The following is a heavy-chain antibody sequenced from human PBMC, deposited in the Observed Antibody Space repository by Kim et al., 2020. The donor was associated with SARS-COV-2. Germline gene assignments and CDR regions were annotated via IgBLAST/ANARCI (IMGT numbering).Heavy chain of an antibody. CDR1: GGSFSGYY. CDR2: INHSGST. CDR3: ARGPLRAPLWAFDI. Sequence: SETLSLTCAVYGGSFSGYYWSWIRQPPGKGLEWIGEINHSGSTNYNPSLKSRVTISVDTSKNQFSLKLSSVTAADTAVYYCARGPLRAPLWAFDIWGQGTMVTVSS. D-gene: IGHD4-17*01. V-gene: IGHV4-34*01. J-gene: IGHJ3*02.